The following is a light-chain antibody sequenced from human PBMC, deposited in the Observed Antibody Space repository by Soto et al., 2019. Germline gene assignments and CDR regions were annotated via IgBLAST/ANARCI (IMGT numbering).Light chain of an antibody. V-gene: IGKV1-9*01. J-gene: IGKJ5*01. CDR3: QQLNSYTIT. Sequence: GDRVTITCRASQGLSSDLAWYQQKPGKAPKLLIYAASTLQSGVPSRFSGSGSGTEFTLTISSLQPEDFATYYCQQLNSYTITFGQGTRLEIK. CDR2: AAS. CDR1: QGLSSD.